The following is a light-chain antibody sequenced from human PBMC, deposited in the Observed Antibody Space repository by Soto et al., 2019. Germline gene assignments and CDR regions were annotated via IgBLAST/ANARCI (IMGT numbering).Light chain of an antibody. CDR2: DAS. Sequence: EIVLTQSPATLSLSPGERATLSCRASQSVSSYLAWYQQKPGQAPRLLIYDASNRATGIPARFSGSGSGTDFTLTISSLEPEDFAVYYCQQRSNWPQFGTGTKVDIK. J-gene: IGKJ3*01. V-gene: IGKV3-11*01. CDR1: QSVSSY. CDR3: QQRSNWPQ.